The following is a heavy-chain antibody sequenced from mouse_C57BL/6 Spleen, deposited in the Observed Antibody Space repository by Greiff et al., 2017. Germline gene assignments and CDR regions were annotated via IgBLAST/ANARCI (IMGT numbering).Heavy chain of an antibody. D-gene: IGHD2-5*01. V-gene: IGHV1-9*01. CDR2: ILPGSGST. CDR1: GYTFTGYW. J-gene: IGHJ3*01. Sequence: VQLQESGAELMKPGASVKLSCKATGYTFTGYWIEWVKQRPGHGLEWIGVILPGSGSTNYNEKFKGKATLTADTSSNTAYMQLSSLTTEDSAIYYCAREDSNWAFAYWGQGTLVTVSA. CDR3: AREDSNWAFAY.